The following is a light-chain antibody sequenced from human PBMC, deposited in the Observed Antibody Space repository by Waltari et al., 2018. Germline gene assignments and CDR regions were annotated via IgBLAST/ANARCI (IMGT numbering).Light chain of an antibody. J-gene: IGKJ4*01. V-gene: IGKV3-11*01. CDR1: QSVSSY. CDR3: QQRNYWPLT. CDR2: DAS. Sequence: EIVLTQSPATLSLSPGERATLSCRASQSVSSYLAWYQQKPGQAPRLLMYDASNRATGIPARFSGSGSGTDFTLTISSLEPEDVAVYYCQQRNYWPLTFGGGTRVEIK.